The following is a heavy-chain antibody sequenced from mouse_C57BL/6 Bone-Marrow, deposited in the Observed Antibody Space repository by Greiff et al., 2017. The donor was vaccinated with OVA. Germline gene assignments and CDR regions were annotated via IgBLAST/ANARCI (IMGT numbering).Heavy chain of an antibody. J-gene: IGHJ2*01. D-gene: IGHD2-1*01. Sequence: QVQLQQPGTELVKPGASVKLSCKASGYTFTSYWMHWVKQRPGQGLEWIGNINPSNGGTNYNEKFKSKATLTVETSSSTAYMQLSGLTSEDSAVYYSTFYDGNVGVYWGQGTTLTVSS. CDR1: GYTFTSYW. CDR2: INPSNGGT. CDR3: TFYDGNVGVY. V-gene: IGHV1-53*01.